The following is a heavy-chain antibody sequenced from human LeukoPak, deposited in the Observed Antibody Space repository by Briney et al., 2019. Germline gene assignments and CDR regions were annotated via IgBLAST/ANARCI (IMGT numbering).Heavy chain of an antibody. V-gene: IGHV5-51*01. J-gene: IGHJ1*01. CDR1: GYSFTSYW. D-gene: IGHD3-22*01. CDR3: ARRTSYYDSSGAAVEYFQH. Sequence: KHGESLKISCKGSGYSFTSYWIGWVRQMPGKGLEWMGIIYPGDSDTRYSPSFQGQVTISADKSISTAYLQWSSLKASDTAMYYCARRTSYYDSSGAAVEYFQHWGQGTLVTVSS. CDR2: IYPGDSDT.